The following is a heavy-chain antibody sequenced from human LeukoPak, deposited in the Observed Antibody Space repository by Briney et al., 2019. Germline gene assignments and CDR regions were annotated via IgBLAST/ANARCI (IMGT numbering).Heavy chain of an antibody. V-gene: IGHV3-23*01. CDR1: GSSISSGN. J-gene: IGHJ4*02. CDR2: ITGSGGST. CDR3: ARDERLLSFLK. D-gene: IGHD3-3*01. Sequence: ETLSLTCTVSGSSISSGNYWGWIRQPPGKGLEWVSGITGSGGSTYYADSVKGRFTISRDNSKNTLYLQMNSLRAEDTAIYYCARDERLLSFLKWGQGTLVTVSS.